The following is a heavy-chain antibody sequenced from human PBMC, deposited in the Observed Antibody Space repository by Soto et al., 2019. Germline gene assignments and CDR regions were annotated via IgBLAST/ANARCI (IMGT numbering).Heavy chain of an antibody. J-gene: IGHJ6*02. D-gene: IGHD1-26*01. CDR1: GGSISSGGYY. V-gene: IGHV4-31*03. CDR2: IYYRGST. Sequence: QVQLQESGPGLVKPSQTLSLPCTVSGGSISSGGYYWSWIRQHPGKGLDWIGYIYYRGSTYYYPSLKSRVTISVDTSQNQFSLKLSSVTAADTAVYYCARAGSGSYSHYYYGMDVWGQGTTVTVSS. CDR3: ARAGSGSYSHYYYGMDV.